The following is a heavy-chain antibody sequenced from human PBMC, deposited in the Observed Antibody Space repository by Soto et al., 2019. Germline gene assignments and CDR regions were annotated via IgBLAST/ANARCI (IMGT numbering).Heavy chain of an antibody. CDR2: ISHTGST. CDR1: GGSITSGHSYS. D-gene: IGHD3-10*01. J-gene: IGHJ5*02. V-gene: IGHV4-30-2*01. Sequence: TLSLPCAVSGGSITSGHSYSWSWIRQPPGKGLEWIGSISHTGSTSYNPSLKSRLTMSVDKSKNQFSLRLSSVTAADMAVYYCARAVAPYFGTWFDTWGQGILVTVSS. CDR3: ARAVAPYFGTWFDT.